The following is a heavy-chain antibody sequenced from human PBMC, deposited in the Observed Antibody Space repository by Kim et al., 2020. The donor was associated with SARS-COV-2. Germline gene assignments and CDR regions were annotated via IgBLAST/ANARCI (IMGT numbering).Heavy chain of an antibody. D-gene: IGHD3-3*02. Sequence: GGSLRLSCAVSEFTLSNDWTYWVRQAPGKGLEWVANIKPDGSEKYYVDSVKGRFSISRDNTKQLVYLQMNSLRVEDTAVYYCASRILGGQGTLVTVSS. CDR1: EFTLSNDW. CDR2: IKPDGSEK. CDR3: ASRIL. J-gene: IGHJ4*02. V-gene: IGHV3-7*01.